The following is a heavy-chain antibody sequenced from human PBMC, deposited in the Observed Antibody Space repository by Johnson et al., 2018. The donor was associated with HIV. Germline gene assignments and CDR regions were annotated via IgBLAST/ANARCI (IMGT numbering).Heavy chain of an antibody. V-gene: IGHV3-30*03. CDR2: ISHDESYK. D-gene: IGHD2-8*02. Sequence: QVQLVESGGGVVQPGRSLRLSCAASGFTFSSYGMHWVRQAPGKGLEWVADISHDESYKYYADSVKGRFTISRDNSKNTLYLQMNSLRADDTAVYYCARDEEVMYAMGAFDIWGQGTMLTVSS. J-gene: IGHJ3*02. CDR1: GFTFSSYG. CDR3: ARDEEVMYAMGAFDI.